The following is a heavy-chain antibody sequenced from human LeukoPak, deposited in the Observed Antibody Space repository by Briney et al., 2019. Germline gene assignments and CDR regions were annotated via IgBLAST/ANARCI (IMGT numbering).Heavy chain of an antibody. CDR2: MSWNSVTA. CDR1: GFNFGAYD. D-gene: IGHD2-2*01. J-gene: IGHJ4*02. Sequence: GGSLRLSCAASGFNFGAYDMHWVRRGPGKGLEWVSGMSWNSVTAGYADSVKGRFTISRDNAKNSLYLQMNSLTPEDTALYYCAKGFCTSAACYGVDYWGLGALVTVSS. V-gene: IGHV3-9*01. CDR3: AKGFCTSAACYGVDY.